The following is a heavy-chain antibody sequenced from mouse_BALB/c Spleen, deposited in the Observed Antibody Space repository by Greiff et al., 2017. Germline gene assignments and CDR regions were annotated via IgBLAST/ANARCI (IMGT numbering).Heavy chain of an antibody. D-gene: IGHD1-2*01. CDR3: ARGGTAPYYAMDY. CDR2: ISDGGSYT. J-gene: IGHJ4*01. V-gene: IGHV5-4*02. Sequence: EVKLMESGGGLVKPGGSLKLSCAASGFTFSDYYMYWVRQTPEKRLEWVATISDGGSYTYYPDSVKGRFTISRDNAKNNLYLQMSSLKSEDTAMYYCARGGTAPYYAMDYWGQGTSVTVSS. CDR1: GFTFSDYY.